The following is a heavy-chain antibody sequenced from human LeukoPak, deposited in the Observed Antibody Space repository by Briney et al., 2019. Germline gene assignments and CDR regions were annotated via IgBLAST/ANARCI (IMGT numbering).Heavy chain of an antibody. Sequence: ASVKVSCKASGYTLTSYGINWMRQAPGQGLEWMGWISTQSGNTNYAQRVQGRLTLTTDRSTNTAYMELRSLRSDDTAVYYCARGAYGDKWGQGTMVTVSS. D-gene: IGHD4-17*01. V-gene: IGHV1-18*01. CDR1: GYTLTSYG. J-gene: IGHJ4*02. CDR3: ARGAYGDK. CDR2: ISTQSGNT.